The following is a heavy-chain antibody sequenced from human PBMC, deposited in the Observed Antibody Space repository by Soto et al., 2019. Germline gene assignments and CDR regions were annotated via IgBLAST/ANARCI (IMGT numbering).Heavy chain of an antibody. CDR3: TTEGEYYGSGSSVYS. CDR2: IKSKTDGGTT. Sequence: EVQLVESGGGLVKPGGSLRLSCAASGFTFSNAWMSWVRQAPGKGLEWVGRIKSKTDGGTTDYAAPVKGRFTNSRSYSNNTLYLQMNSLKTEDTAVYYCTTEGEYYGSGSSVYSWGQGTLVTVSS. J-gene: IGHJ4*02. D-gene: IGHD3-10*01. V-gene: IGHV3-15*01. CDR1: GFTFSNAW.